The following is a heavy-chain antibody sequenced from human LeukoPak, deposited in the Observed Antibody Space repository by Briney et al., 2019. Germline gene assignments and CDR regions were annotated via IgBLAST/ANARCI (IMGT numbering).Heavy chain of an antibody. CDR2: ISGSGGGT. CDR3: AKGAGGSRYATFDY. J-gene: IGHJ4*02. D-gene: IGHD5-18*01. CDR1: GFTFSSYA. Sequence: PGGSLRLSCAASGFTFSSYAMSWVRQAPGKGLEWVSAISGSGGGTYYADSVKGRFTISGDNSKNTLYLQMNSLRAEDTAVYYCAKGAGGSRYATFDYWGQGTLVTVSS. V-gene: IGHV3-23*01.